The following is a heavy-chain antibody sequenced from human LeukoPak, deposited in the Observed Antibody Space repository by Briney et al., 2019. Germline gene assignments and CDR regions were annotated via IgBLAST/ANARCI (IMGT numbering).Heavy chain of an antibody. CDR2: INHSGST. CDR1: GGSFSGYY. CDR3: ARVPGYDFWSGYPPYYDAFDI. V-gene: IGHV4-34*01. D-gene: IGHD3-3*01. Sequence: SETLSLTCAVYGGSFSGYYWSWIRQPPGKGLEWIGEINHSGSTNYNPSLKSRVTISVDTSKNQFSLKLSSVTAADTAVYYCARVPGYDFWSGYPPYYDAFDIWGQRTMVTVSS. J-gene: IGHJ3*02.